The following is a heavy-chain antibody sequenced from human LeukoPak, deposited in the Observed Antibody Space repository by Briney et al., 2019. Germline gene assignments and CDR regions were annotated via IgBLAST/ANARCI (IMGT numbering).Heavy chain of an antibody. CDR3: TRRDGDYLVDY. CDR2: IRSKANSYAT. D-gene: IGHD4-17*01. CDR1: GFTFSGSA. Sequence: PGGSLRLSYAASGFTFSGSAMHWVRQASGKGLEWVGRIRSKANSYATAYAASVKGRFTISRDDSKNTAYLQMNSLKTEDTAVYYCTRRDGDYLVDYWGQGTLVTVSS. J-gene: IGHJ4*02. V-gene: IGHV3-73*01.